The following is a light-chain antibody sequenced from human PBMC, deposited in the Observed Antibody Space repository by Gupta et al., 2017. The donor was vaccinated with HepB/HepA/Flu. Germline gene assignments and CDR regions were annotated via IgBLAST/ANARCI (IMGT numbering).Light chain of an antibody. CDR3: QQYKSFPLT. J-gene: IGKJ4*01. V-gene: IGKV1-5*03. Sequence: DIQMNQSPSTLSASVGDRVTITCRASQSISSFLAWYPQKPGKAPNLLIYKASSLESGVPSRFSGSGSGTEFTLTISSLQPDDFASYYCQQYKSFPLTFGGGTKVEIK. CDR1: QSISSF. CDR2: KAS.